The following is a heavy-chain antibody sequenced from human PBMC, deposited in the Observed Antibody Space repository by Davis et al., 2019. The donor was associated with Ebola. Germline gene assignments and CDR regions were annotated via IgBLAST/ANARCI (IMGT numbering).Heavy chain of an antibody. CDR1: GASISSYY. CDR3: ARGHSSGRFDL. CDR2: IYYSGST. D-gene: IGHD6-19*01. Sequence: MPSETLSLTCTVSGASISSYYWSWIRQPPGKGLEWIGYIYYSGSTDYNPSLKSRVTISVDTSKNQFSLKLSSVTAADTAVYYCARGHSSGRFDLWGRGTLVTVSS. V-gene: IGHV4-59*01. J-gene: IGHJ2*01.